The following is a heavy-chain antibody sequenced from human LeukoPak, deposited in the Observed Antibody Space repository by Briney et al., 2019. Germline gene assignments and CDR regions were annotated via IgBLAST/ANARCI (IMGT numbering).Heavy chain of an antibody. Sequence: ASVKVPCKASGCTFTGYYMHWVRQAPGQGLEWMGWINPNSGGTNYAQKFQGRVTMTRDTSISTAYMELSRLRSDDTAVYYCARRSQGSWFDPWGQGTLVTVSS. CDR1: GCTFTGYY. CDR2: INPNSGGT. J-gene: IGHJ5*02. CDR3: ARRSQGSWFDP. V-gene: IGHV1-2*02. D-gene: IGHD3-10*01.